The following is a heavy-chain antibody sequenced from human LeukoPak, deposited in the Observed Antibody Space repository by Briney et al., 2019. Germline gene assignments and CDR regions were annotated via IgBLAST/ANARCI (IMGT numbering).Heavy chain of an antibody. Sequence: PGGSLRLSCAASGFPFSSYSMNWVRQAPGKGLEWVSSISSSSSHIYYADSVKGRFTISRHNAKNSLFLQMNSLRAEDTAVYYCARGEYYYFSRSYWGFDYWGQGSPVTVSS. CDR1: GFPFSSYS. CDR3: ARGEYYYFSRSYWGFDY. D-gene: IGHD3-10*01. CDR2: ISSSSSHI. V-gene: IGHV3-21*01. J-gene: IGHJ4*02.